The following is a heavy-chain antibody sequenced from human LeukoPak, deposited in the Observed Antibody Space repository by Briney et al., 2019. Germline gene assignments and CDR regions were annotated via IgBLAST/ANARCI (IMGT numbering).Heavy chain of an antibody. J-gene: IGHJ4*02. Sequence: SETLSLTCAVYGGSFSGYYWSWIRQPPGKGLEWIGEINHSGSTNYNPSLKSRVTISVDTSKNQFSLKLSSVTAADTAVYYCARDPPYSSGGHYFDHWGQGTLVTVSS. CDR2: INHSGST. V-gene: IGHV4-34*01. CDR3: ARDPPYSSGGHYFDH. D-gene: IGHD6-25*01. CDR1: GGSFSGYY.